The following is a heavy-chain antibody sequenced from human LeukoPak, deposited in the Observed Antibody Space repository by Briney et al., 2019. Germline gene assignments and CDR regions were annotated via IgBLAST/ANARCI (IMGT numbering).Heavy chain of an antibody. CDR1: GGSISSYY. D-gene: IGHD2-15*01. CDR3: ARGGRGSTPGY. Sequence: SETLSLTCTVSGGSISSYYWSWIRQPAGKGLEWIGRISTSGSNYNPSLKSRVTMSVDTSKNQFSPKLRSVTAADTAVYYCARGGRGSTPGYWGQGTLVTVSS. J-gene: IGHJ4*02. V-gene: IGHV4-4*07. CDR2: ISTSGS.